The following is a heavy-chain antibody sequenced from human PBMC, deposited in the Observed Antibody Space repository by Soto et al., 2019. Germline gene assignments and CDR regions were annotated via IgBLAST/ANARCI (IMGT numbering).Heavy chain of an antibody. D-gene: IGHD2-8*01. CDR3: ARLLIKWFDP. V-gene: IGHV4-59*01. J-gene: IGHJ5*02. CDR2: IYYSGST. Sequence: QVQLQESGPGLVKPSETLSLTCTVCGGSISSYYWSWIRQPPGKGLEWIGYIYYSGSTNYNPSLKSRVTISVDTSKNQFSLKLSSVTAADTAVYYCARLLIKWFDPWGQGTLVTVSS. CDR1: GGSISSYY.